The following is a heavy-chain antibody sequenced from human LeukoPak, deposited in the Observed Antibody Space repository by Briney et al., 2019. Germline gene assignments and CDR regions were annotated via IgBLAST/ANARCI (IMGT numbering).Heavy chain of an antibody. D-gene: IGHD6-6*01. CDR2: VYYSGST. J-gene: IGHJ4*02. Sequence: SETLSLTCTVSGDSVSINYWSWIRQPPGKGLEWIGYVYYSGSTNYNPSLKSRVTISVDTSKNQFSLKLSSVTAADTAVYFCARRKAVRPRDYYFDYWGQGTLVTVSS. CDR3: ARRKAVRPRDYYFDY. V-gene: IGHV4-59*02. CDR1: GDSVSINY.